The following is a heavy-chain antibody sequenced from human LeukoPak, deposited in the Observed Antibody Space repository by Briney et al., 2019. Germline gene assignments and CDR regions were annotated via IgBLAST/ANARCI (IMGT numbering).Heavy chain of an antibody. V-gene: IGHV3-7*05. J-gene: IGHJ4*02. Sequence: GGSLRLSCAASGFTFSSYWMSWVRQAPGRGLEWVANIKQDGSDKYYVDSGKGRFTISRDNAKNSLYLQMNSLRGEDTAVYYCTRDNAGSGWVYWGQGTLVTVSS. CDR1: GFTFSSYW. CDR3: TRDNAGSGWVY. D-gene: IGHD6-19*01. CDR2: IKQDGSDK.